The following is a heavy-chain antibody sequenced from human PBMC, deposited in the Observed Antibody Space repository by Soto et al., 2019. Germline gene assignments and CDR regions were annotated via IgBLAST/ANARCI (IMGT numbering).Heavy chain of an antibody. CDR3: VRGPYYYGSGSYQYWFDP. J-gene: IGHJ5*02. CDR2: TRNKANSYTT. Sequence: CVRQCGAAGEFIYSGGCRVLIRQAPGKGLEWVGRTRNKANSYTTEYAASVKGRFTISRDDSKNSLYLQMNSLKTEDTAVYYCVRGPYYYGSGSYQYWFDPWGQGTLVTVSS. D-gene: IGHD3-10*01. CDR1: EFIYSGGC. V-gene: IGHV3-72*01.